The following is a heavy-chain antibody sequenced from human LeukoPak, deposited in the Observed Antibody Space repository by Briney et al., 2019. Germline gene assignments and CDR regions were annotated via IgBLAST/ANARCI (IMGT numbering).Heavy chain of an antibody. CDR2: ISASSGST. CDR1: GFTFSSYA. Sequence: GGSLRLSCAASGFTFSSYAMSWVRQAPGKGLEWVSTISASSGSTYYADSVKGRFTISRDNSKNTLYLQMNSLRAEDTAVYYCAKALSRIAARWVPIDYWGQGTLVTVSS. J-gene: IGHJ4*02. V-gene: IGHV3-23*01. D-gene: IGHD6-6*01. CDR3: AKALSRIAARWVPIDY.